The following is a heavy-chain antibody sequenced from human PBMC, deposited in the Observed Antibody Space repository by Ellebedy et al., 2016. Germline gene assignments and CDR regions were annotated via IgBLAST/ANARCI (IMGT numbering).Heavy chain of an antibody. V-gene: IGHV3-30*04. CDR2: ISYDGSNK. CDR3: AKATFGELLYPFDY. Sequence: GESLKISCAASGFTFSSYAMHWVRQAPGKGLEWVAVISYDGSNKYYADSVKGRFTISRDNSKNTLYLQMNSLRAEDTAVYYCAKATFGELLYPFDYWGQGTLVTVSS. D-gene: IGHD3-10*01. CDR1: GFTFSSYA. J-gene: IGHJ4*02.